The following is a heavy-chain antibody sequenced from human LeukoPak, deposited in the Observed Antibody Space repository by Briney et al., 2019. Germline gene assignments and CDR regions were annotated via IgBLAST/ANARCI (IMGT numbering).Heavy chain of an antibody. V-gene: IGHV3-30-3*01. D-gene: IGHD3-22*01. Sequence: GGSLRLSCAASGFTFSSYAMHWVRQAPGKGLEWVAVISYDGSNKYYADSVKGRFTISRDNSKKTLYLQMNSLRAEDTAVYCCARERLVVPNWFDPWGQGTLVTVSS. J-gene: IGHJ5*02. CDR3: ARERLVVPNWFDP. CDR2: ISYDGSNK. CDR1: GFTFSSYA.